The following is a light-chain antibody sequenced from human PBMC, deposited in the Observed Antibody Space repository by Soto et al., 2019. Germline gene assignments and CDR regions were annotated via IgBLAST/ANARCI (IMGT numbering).Light chain of an antibody. Sequence: DVPMSLSPSFLSASVGARVTITCRANQTITHYLNWYQQKPGRAPDLLISDASSLQRGVPSRFSGRGSGTDFSLTISSLQLADLATYYCQQSYVLTRTFGQGT. CDR1: QTITHY. J-gene: IGKJ1*01. V-gene: IGKV1-39*01. CDR3: QQSYVLTRT. CDR2: DAS.